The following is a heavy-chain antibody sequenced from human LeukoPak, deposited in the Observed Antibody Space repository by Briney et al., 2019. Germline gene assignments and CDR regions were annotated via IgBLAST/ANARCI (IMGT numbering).Heavy chain of an antibody. CDR2: IYHSGST. V-gene: IGHV4-38-2*01. J-gene: IGHJ2*01. D-gene: IGHD3-10*01. CDR3: ARNSTSWSFDL. Sequence: SETLSLTCDVFGDSISSGYYWGWIRQPPGKGLEWIGTIYHSGSTYYNPSLKSRVTISADTSKNQFSLTLNSVTAADTAVYYCARNSTSWSFDLWGRGTLVTVSS. CDR1: GDSISSGYY.